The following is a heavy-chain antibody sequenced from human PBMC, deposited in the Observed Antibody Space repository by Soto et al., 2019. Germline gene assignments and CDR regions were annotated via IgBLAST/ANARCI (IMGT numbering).Heavy chain of an antibody. V-gene: IGHV3-30*18. D-gene: IGHD2-8*01. CDR1: GFTFSSYG. Sequence: GRSLRLSCAASGFTFSSYGMHWVRQAPGKGLEWVAVISYDGSNKYYADSVKGRFTISRDNSKNTLYLQMNSLRAEDTAVYYCAKDLMGLDLKIYYYYYMDVWGKGTTVTVSS. J-gene: IGHJ6*03. CDR2: ISYDGSNK. CDR3: AKDLMGLDLKIYYYYYMDV.